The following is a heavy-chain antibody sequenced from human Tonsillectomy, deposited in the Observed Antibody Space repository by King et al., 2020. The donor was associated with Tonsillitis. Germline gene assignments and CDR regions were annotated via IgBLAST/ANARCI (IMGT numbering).Heavy chain of an antibody. CDR1: GGSISSYY. D-gene: IGHD6-19*01. J-gene: IGHJ3*02. CDR3: ARLVYGVAVGTHDAFDT. V-gene: IGHV4-59*08. Sequence: QLQESGPGLVKPSETLSLTCTVSGGSISSYYWSWIRQPPGKGLEWIGYIYYSGSTNYNPSLKSRVTISVDTSKNQFSLKLSSVTAADTAVYYCARLVYGVAVGTHDAFDTWGQGTMVTVSS. CDR2: IYYSGST.